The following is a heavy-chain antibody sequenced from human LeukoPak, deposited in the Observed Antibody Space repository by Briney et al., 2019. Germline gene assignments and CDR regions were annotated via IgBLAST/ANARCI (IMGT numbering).Heavy chain of an antibody. V-gene: IGHV4-34*01. CDR3: ARGLLVLYGDYEDAFDI. J-gene: IGHJ3*02. CDR1: GGSFSGYY. D-gene: IGHD4-17*01. Sequence: SETLSLTCAVYGGSFSGYYWSWIRQPPGKGLERIGEINHSGSTNYNPSLKSRVTISVDTSKNQFSLKLSSVTAADTAVYYCARGLLVLYGDYEDAFDIWGQGTMVTVSS. CDR2: INHSGST.